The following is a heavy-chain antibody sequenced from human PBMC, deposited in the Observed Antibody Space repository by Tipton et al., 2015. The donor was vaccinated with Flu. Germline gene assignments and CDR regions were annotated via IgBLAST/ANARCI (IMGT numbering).Heavy chain of an antibody. CDR1: GFTFGDYA. Sequence: SLRLSCTASGFTFGDYAMSWFRQAPGKGLEWVGFIRSKAYGGTTEYAASVKGRFTISRDDSKSIAYLQMNSLKTEDTAVYYCTRDTRVEMATIIYYGMDVWGQGTTVTASS. V-gene: IGHV3-49*03. D-gene: IGHD5-24*01. J-gene: IGHJ6*02. CDR2: IRSKAYGGTT. CDR3: TRDTRVEMATIIYYGMDV.